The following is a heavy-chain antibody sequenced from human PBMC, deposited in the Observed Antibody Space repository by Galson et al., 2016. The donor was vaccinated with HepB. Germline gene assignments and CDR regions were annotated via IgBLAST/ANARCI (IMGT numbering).Heavy chain of an antibody. V-gene: IGHV5-51*01. CDR1: GYTFTNRW. CDR3: AIMGSRGWYHYYCGMGT. Sequence: QSGAEVKKPGESLKISCKAFGYTFTNRWIGWVRQMPGKGLEWMGIIYPGDSDTTYSSSFQGQVTISVDKSINTAYLQWSSLKASDTAMYYCAIMGSRGWYHYYCGMGTWGQGTTVTVSS. D-gene: IGHD6-19*01. J-gene: IGHJ6*02. CDR2: IYPGDSDT.